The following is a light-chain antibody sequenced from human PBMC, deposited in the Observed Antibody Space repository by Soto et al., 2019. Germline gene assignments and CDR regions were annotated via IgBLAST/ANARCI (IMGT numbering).Light chain of an antibody. V-gene: IGLV2-14*01. J-gene: IGLJ1*01. Sequence: QSVLTQPASVSGSPGQSITISCTGTSSDVGGYNYVSWYQQHPGKAPKLMIYDVSSRPSGVSNRFSGSKSGNTASLIISGLQAEDEADYYCSSYTSSTTEVFGTGTKVTV. CDR2: DVS. CDR1: SSDVGGYNY. CDR3: SSYTSSTTEV.